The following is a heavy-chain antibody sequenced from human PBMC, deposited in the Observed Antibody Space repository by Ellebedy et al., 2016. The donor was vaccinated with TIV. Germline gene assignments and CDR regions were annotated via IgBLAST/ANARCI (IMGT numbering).Heavy chain of an antibody. V-gene: IGHV4-31*03. D-gene: IGHD6-13*01. CDR1: GGSISSGAYY. CDR2: IYYSGTT. J-gene: IGHJ4*02. Sequence: LRLSCTVSGGSISSGAYYWNWIRQHPGQGQEWIGYIYYSGTTYYNPSLKSRLILSVDTAKNQFSLRLSSVTAADTAVYYCARDRISASGIFDYWGQGTLVTVSS. CDR3: ARDRISASGIFDY.